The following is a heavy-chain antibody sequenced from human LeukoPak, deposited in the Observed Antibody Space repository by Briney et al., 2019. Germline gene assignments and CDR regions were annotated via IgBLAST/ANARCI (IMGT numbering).Heavy chain of an antibody. CDR3: SRDRGYSSGWYYFDY. CDR1: GGSISSYY. J-gene: IGHJ4*02. V-gene: IGHV4-4*07. D-gene: IGHD6-19*01. Sequence: SETLSLTCTVSGGSISSYYLSWIRQPAGKGLEWIGRIYTSGSTNYNPSLKSRVTMSVDTSKNQFSLKLSSVTAADTAVYYCSRDRGYSSGWYYFDYWGQGTLVTVSS. CDR2: IYTSGST.